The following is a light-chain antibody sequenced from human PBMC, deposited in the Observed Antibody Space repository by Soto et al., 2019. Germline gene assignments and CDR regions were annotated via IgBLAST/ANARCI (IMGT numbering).Light chain of an antibody. CDR3: QQTRTYPRT. V-gene: IGKV1-9*01. CDR1: QGIAAS. Sequence: DIQLTQSPSFLSASVGDIVTITCRASQGIAASLAWYQQKPGNPPRLLIYADSTLQSGVPSRFSGSGSGTRGTLTISSLEPEDFATYYCQQTRTYPRTFGGGTKVEMK. J-gene: IGKJ4*01. CDR2: ADS.